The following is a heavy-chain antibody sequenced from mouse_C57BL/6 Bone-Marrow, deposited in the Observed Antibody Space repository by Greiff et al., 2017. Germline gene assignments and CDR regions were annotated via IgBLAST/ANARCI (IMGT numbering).Heavy chain of an antibody. Sequence: QVQLQQSGAELVRPGASVKLSCKASGYTFTDYYIHWVKQRPGQGLEWIARIYPGSGNNYYNEKFKGKATLTAEKSSSTAYMQLSSLTSEDSAVYFCARRGSSGTFDYWGQGTTLTVSS. CDR1: GYTFTDYY. V-gene: IGHV1-76*01. D-gene: IGHD3-2*02. CDR2: IYPGSGNN. J-gene: IGHJ2*01. CDR3: ARRGSSGTFDY.